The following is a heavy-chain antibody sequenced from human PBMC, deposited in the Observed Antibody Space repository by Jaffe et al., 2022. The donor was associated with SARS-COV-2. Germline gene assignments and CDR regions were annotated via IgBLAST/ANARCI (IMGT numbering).Heavy chain of an antibody. D-gene: IGHD7-27*01. V-gene: IGHV1-46*04. J-gene: IGHJ6*03. CDR3: ATNLLGLTGGGYYYYMDV. CDR2: INPSGGST. CDR1: GYTFTTYY. Sequence: QVQLVQSGAEVKKPGASVKVSCKASGYTFTTYYIHWVRQAPGQGLEWMGIINPSGGSTSYAQKLQGRVTMTRDTSTSTVYMDLSSLRSEDTAVYYCATNLLGLTGGGYYYYMDVWGKGTTVTVSS.